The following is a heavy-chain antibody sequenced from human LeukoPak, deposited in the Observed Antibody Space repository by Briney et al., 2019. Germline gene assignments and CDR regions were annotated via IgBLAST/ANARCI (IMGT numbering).Heavy chain of an antibody. CDR3: ARFERGYSGSEGIDY. J-gene: IGHJ4*02. V-gene: IGHV4-30-4*01. CDR1: GGSISSGDYY. D-gene: IGHD5-12*01. CDR2: IYYSGST. Sequence: SETLSLTCTVSGGSISSGDYYWSWIRQPPGKGLEWIGYIYYSGSTYYNPSLKSRVTISVDTSKNQFSLKLSFVTAADTAVYYCARFERGYSGSEGIDYWGQGTLVTVSS.